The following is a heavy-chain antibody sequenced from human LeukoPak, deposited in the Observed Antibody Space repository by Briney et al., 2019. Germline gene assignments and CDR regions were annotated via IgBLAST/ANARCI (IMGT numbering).Heavy chain of an antibody. J-gene: IGHJ4*02. CDR3: TTAPTEDFDY. CDR2: IKSKTDGGTT. V-gene: IGHV3-15*01. D-gene: IGHD4-17*01. Sequence: GRSLRLSCAASGFTFSSYSMNWVRQAPGKGLEWVGRIKSKTDGGTTDYAAPVKGRFTISRDDSKNTLYLQMNSLKTEDTAVYYCTTAPTEDFDYWGQGTLVTVSS. CDR1: GFTFSSYS.